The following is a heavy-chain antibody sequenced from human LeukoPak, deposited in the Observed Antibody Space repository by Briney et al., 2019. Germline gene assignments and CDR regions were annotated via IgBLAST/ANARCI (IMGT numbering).Heavy chain of an antibody. V-gene: IGHV3-21*01. J-gene: IGHJ6*04. D-gene: IGHD3-10*02. Sequence: GGSLRLSCTASGFTFSSYSMNWVRQAPGKGLEWVSFISSSSTYIYYAESVKGRFTISRDNAKNSLYLQMNSLRAEDTAVYYCAELGITIIGGVWGKGTTVTISS. CDR3: AELGITIIGGV. CDR2: ISSSSTYI. CDR1: GFTFSSYS.